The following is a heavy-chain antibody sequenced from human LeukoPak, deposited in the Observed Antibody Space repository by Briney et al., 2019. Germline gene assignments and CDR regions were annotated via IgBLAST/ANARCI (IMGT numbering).Heavy chain of an antibody. CDR1: GGSTSSYRYY. Sequence: SETLSLTCTVSGGSTSSYRYYWGWIRQPPGKGLEWIGSMYYSGSADYNPSLKSRVTISVDTSKSKCSLRLSSVTAADTAPYYCARHTFDSSGYLPDSWGQGTLVTVSS. V-gene: IGHV4-39*01. D-gene: IGHD3-22*01. J-gene: IGHJ5*01. CDR3: ARHTFDSSGYLPDS. CDR2: MYYSGSA.